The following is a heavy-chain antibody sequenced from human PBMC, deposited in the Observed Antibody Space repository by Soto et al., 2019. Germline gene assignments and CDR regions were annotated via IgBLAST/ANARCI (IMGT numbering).Heavy chain of an antibody. CDR2: TSSSSSTI. V-gene: IGHV3-48*02. CDR1: GFTFSSYS. CDR3: ARDRVQIQLWLTDYYGMDV. D-gene: IGHD5-18*01. Sequence: GGSLRLSCAASGFTFSSYSMNWVRQAPGKGLEWVSYTSSSSSTIYYADSVKGRFTISRDNAKNSLYLQMNSLRDEDTAVYYCARDRVQIQLWLTDYYGMDVWGQGTTVTVSS. J-gene: IGHJ6*02.